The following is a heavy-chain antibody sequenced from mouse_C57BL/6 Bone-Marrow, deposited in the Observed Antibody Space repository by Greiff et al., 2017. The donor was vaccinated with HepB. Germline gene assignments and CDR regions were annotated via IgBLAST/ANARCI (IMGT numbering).Heavy chain of an antibody. Sequence: VQLQQSGAELVKPGASVKLSCKASGYTFTEYTIHWVKQRSGQGLEWIGWFYPGSGSIKYNEKFKDKATLTADKSSSTVYMELSRLTSEDSAVYFCARYEEAYSNFGNYAMDYWGQGTSVTVSS. V-gene: IGHV1-62-2*01. CDR2: FYPGSGSI. D-gene: IGHD2-5*01. J-gene: IGHJ4*01. CDR1: GYTFTEYT. CDR3: ARYEEAYSNFGNYAMDY.